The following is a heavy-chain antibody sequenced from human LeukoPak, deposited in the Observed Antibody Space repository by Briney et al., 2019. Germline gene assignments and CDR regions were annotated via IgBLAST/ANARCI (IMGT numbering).Heavy chain of an antibody. V-gene: IGHV3-11*01. D-gene: IGHD3-9*01. J-gene: IGHJ6*02. Sequence: PGGSLRLSCAASGFTFRDYNMNWVRQAPGKGLEWVSYITDSGSTIHYADSVNGRFTISRDNAKNSLYLQMNSLRAEDSAVYYCARSTGLTGGGVDVWGRGTTVTVSS. CDR1: GFTFRDYN. CDR3: ARSTGLTGGGVDV. CDR2: ITDSGSTI.